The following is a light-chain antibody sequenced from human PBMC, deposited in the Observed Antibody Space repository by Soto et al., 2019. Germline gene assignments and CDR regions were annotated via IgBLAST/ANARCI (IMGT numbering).Light chain of an antibody. CDR3: QQYNNWPPIT. V-gene: IGKV3-15*01. Sequence: VMTQSPATLSVSPGERATLSCRASQSLISILAWYQQQPGQAPRLLIYGASTRATGVPARFSGSGSGTEFTLPISRLQSEDFALYYCQQYNNWPPITFGQGTRLEIK. CDR2: GAS. J-gene: IGKJ5*01. CDR1: QSLISI.